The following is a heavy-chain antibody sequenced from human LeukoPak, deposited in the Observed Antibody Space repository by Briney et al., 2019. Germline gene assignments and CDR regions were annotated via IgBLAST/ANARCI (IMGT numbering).Heavy chain of an antibody. J-gene: IGHJ6*03. CDR2: IYTSGST. CDR3: ARDRAYGSGSDGYYYYYMDV. CDR1: GGSISSGSYY. D-gene: IGHD3-10*01. V-gene: IGHV4-61*02. Sequence: SETLSLTCTVSGGSISSGSYYWSWIRQPAGTGLEWIGRIYTSGSTNYNPSLKSRVTISVDTSKNQFSLKLSSVTAADTAVYYCARDRAYGSGSDGYYYYYMDVWGKGTTVTISS.